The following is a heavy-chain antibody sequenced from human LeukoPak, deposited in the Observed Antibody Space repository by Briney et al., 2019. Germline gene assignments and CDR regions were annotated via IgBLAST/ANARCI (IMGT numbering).Heavy chain of an antibody. J-gene: IGHJ5*01. D-gene: IGHD3-9*01. CDR2: IKRDGSET. CDR1: GFTFSTYW. CDR3: ARDAADFEWLTIDS. V-gene: IGHV3-7*03. Sequence: PGGSLRLSCAASGFTFSTYWMSWVRQAPGKGLEWVANIKRDGSETYYVDSVKGRFTISRDNAKNSLYLQMNSLRAEDTAVYYCARDAADFEWLTIDSWGQGTLVTVSS.